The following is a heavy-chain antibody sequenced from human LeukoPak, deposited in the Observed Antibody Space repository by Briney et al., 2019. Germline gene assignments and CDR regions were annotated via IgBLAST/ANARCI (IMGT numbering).Heavy chain of an antibody. Sequence: ASVKVSCKASGYTFTSYDINWVRQATGQGLEWMGIINPSGGSTSYAQKFQGRVTMTRDTSTSTVYMELSSLRSEDTAVYYCARGTTMMDFPYYYYMDVWGKGTTVTISS. D-gene: IGHD3-22*01. CDR3: ARGTTMMDFPYYYYMDV. V-gene: IGHV1-46*01. J-gene: IGHJ6*03. CDR1: GYTFTSYD. CDR2: INPSGGST.